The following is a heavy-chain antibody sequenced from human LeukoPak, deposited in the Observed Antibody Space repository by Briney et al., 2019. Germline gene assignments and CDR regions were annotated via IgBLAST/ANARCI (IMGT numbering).Heavy chain of an antibody. J-gene: IGHJ4*02. V-gene: IGHV3-23*01. D-gene: IGHD3-10*01. CDR3: AKANYGSGSYYFDY. Sequence: GGSLRLSCAASGFTFSNYAMSWVRQAPGKGLEWVSAISGGGGSTYYADSVKGRFTISRDNPKNALFLQMNSLRAEDTALYYCAKANYGSGSYYFDYWGQGTLVTVSS. CDR2: ISGGGGST. CDR1: GFTFSNYA.